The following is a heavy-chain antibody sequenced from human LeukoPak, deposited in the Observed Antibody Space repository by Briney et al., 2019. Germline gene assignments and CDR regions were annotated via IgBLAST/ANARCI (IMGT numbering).Heavy chain of an antibody. D-gene: IGHD6-19*01. J-gene: IGHJ4*02. Sequence: SETLSLTCTVSGGSISSNNYYWGWIRQPPGKGLEWIGSIYYSGSTYYNPSLKSRVTISVYTSKNQFSLKLSSVTAADTAVYYCVNSSPGGGWLVSGNFDYWGQGTLVTVSS. V-gene: IGHV4-39*01. CDR1: GGSISSNNYY. CDR2: IYYSGST. CDR3: VNSSPGGGWLVSGNFDY.